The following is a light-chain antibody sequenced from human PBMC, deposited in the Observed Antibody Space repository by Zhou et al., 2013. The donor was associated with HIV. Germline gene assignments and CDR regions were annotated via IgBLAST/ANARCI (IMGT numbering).Light chain of an antibody. V-gene: IGKV2D-29*01. Sequence: DVVMTQTPLSLAVTPGQTAFITCKASQSLLQSDGKTYLDWYLQRPGQPPQLLIYEVSNRFPGVSERFSGSGSGTDFTLRISQVETEDVGVYYCMHTIQVPRTFGQGTRV. CDR1: QSLLQSDGKTY. CDR3: MHTIQVPRT. CDR2: EVS. J-gene: IGKJ1*01.